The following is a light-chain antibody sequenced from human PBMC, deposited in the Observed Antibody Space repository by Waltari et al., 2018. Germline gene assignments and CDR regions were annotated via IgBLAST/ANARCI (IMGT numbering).Light chain of an antibody. CDR1: SSNIGTNT. CDR3: AAWDDSLHGPV. V-gene: IGLV1-44*01. Sequence: QSVLTQPPSASATPGQRVTISCSGSSSNIGTNTVNWYQQLPGTAPKLLIYSNTQPPSGVPDRFSGSKSGTSASLAISGLQSEDETDYYCAAWDDSLHGPVFGGGTKVTVL. J-gene: IGLJ2*01. CDR2: SNT.